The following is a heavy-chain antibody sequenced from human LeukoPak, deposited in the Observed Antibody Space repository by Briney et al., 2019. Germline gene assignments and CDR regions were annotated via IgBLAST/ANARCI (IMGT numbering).Heavy chain of an antibody. CDR2: IYYSGST. J-gene: IGHJ6*03. CDR1: GGSISGYY. Sequence: SETLSLTCTVSGGSISGYYWSWIRQPPGKGLEWIGYIYYSGSTNYNPSLKSRVTISVDTSKNQFSLKLSSVTAADTAVYYCARDGGSYYDYYYYMDDWGKGTTVTVSS. CDR3: ARDGGSYYDYYYYMDD. D-gene: IGHD1-26*01. V-gene: IGHV4-59*01.